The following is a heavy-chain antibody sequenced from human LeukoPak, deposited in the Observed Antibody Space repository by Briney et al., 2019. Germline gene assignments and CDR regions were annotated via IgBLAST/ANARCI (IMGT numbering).Heavy chain of an antibody. CDR1: GDSISSYY. CDR3: ARDSSSSWYYFDY. D-gene: IGHD6-13*01. Sequence: SETLSLTCTVSGDSISSYYWSWIRQPAGKGPEWIGRIYSSGSTNYNPSLKSRVTMSVDTSKNQLSLKLTSVTAADTAVYYCARDSSSSWYYFDYWGQGTLVTVSS. V-gene: IGHV4-4*07. J-gene: IGHJ4*02. CDR2: IYSSGST.